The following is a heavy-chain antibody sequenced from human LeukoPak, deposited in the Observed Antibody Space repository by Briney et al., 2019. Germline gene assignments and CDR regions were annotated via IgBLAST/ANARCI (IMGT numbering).Heavy chain of an antibody. Sequence: GSLRPSCAASGFTFDDYAMHWVRQAPGKGLEWVSLISGDGGSTYYADSLKGRFTISRDNSKNSLYLQMNSLRTDDTALYYCAKRKLGSSWTSFDYWGQGTLVTVSS. V-gene: IGHV3-43*02. CDR1: GFTFDDYA. D-gene: IGHD6-13*01. CDR2: ISGDGGST. J-gene: IGHJ4*02. CDR3: AKRKLGSSWTSFDY.